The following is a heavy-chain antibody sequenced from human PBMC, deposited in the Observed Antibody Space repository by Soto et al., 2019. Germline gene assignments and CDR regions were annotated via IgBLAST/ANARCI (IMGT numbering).Heavy chain of an antibody. V-gene: IGHV3-23*01. CDR2: ISGSGGST. D-gene: IGHD6-6*01. J-gene: IGHJ4*02. CDR1: GFTFSSYA. CDR3: ARGEMSSSSMLFDY. Sequence: GGSLRLSCAASGFTFSSYAMSWVRQAPGKGLEWVSAISGSGGSTYYADSVKGRFTISRDNSKNTLYLQMNSLRAEDTAVYYCARGEMSSSSMLFDYWGQGTLVTVSS.